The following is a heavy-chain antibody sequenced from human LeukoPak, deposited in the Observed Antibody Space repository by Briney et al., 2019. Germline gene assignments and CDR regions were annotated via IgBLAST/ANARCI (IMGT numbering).Heavy chain of an antibody. CDR1: GGTFSSYA. D-gene: IGHD5-24*01. CDR2: IIPIFGTA. CDR3: ARDGGRYGYNHFDY. Sequence: SVKVSCKASGGTFSSYAISWVRQAPGQGLEWMGGIIPIFGTANYAQKFQGRVTITTDESTSTAYMELSSLRSEDTAVYYCARDGGRYGYNHFDYWGQGTLVTVSS. J-gene: IGHJ4*02. V-gene: IGHV1-69*05.